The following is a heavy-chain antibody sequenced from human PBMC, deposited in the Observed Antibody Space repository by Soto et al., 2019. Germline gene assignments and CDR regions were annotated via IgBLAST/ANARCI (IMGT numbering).Heavy chain of an antibody. D-gene: IGHD3-3*01. Sequence: PGGSLRLSCAVSGLTVSSNYMSWVRQAPGKGLEWVSVIYSGGSTYYADSVKGRFTISRDNSKNTLYLQMNSLRAEDTAVYYCARGEVPPGTYYDCWSGSPGYYYGMDVWGQGTTVTVSS. CDR1: GLTVSSNY. CDR2: IYSGGST. J-gene: IGHJ6*02. CDR3: ARGEVPPGTYYDCWSGSPGYYYGMDV. V-gene: IGHV3-53*01.